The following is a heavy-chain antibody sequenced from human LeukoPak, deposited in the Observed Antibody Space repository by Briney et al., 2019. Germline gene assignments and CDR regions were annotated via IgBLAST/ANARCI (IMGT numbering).Heavy chain of an antibody. D-gene: IGHD3-10*01. J-gene: IGHJ3*02. CDR2: ISSSGTYK. CDR1: GFTFSSYS. Sequence: GGSLRLSCAVSGFTFSSYSMSWVRQAPGKGLEWVSSISSSGTYKYYADSVKGRFTISRDNAKNSLYLQMNSLRAEDTAVYYCAREFRVLPDMWGQGTMVTVSS. V-gene: IGHV3-21*01. CDR3: AREFRVLPDM.